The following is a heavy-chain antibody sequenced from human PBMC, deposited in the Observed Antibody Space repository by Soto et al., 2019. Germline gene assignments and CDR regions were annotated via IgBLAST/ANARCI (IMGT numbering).Heavy chain of an antibody. CDR1: GFIFSSYA. CDR3: AKGRSSGGSCSNY. CDR2: ISGSGDTS. Sequence: EVQLLESGGDLVQPGGSLRLSCAASGFIFSSYAMSWVRQAPGKGLEWVSGISGSGDTSYYADSVKGRFTISRDNSTNTLYLQMISVRAEDTAVYYCAKGRSSGGSCSNYCGQGTLVTVSS. V-gene: IGHV3-23*01. J-gene: IGHJ4*02. D-gene: IGHD2-15*01.